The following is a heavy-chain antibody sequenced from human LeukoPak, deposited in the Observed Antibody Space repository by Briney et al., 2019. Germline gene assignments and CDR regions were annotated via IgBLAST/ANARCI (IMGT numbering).Heavy chain of an antibody. Sequence: GASVKVSCKASGYTFTTYYMHWVRQAPGQGLEWMGIINPGGGSTSYAQKFQGRVTMTTDTSTSTAYMELRSLRSDDTAVYYCARDRVVVTARGYYYYYMDVWGKGTMVTVSS. CDR3: ARDRVVVTARGYYYYYMDV. J-gene: IGHJ6*03. CDR2: INPGGGST. D-gene: IGHD2-21*02. CDR1: GYTFTTYY. V-gene: IGHV1-46*01.